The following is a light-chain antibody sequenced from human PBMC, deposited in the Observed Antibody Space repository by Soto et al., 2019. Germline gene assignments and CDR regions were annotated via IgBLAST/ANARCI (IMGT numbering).Light chain of an antibody. J-gene: IGKJ3*01. V-gene: IGKV3-20*01. CDR3: QQYGSSPQVR. CDR2: GAS. Sequence: EIVLTQSPGTLSLSPGERATLSCRASQSVSSSYLAWYQQKPGQAPRRLIYGASSRATGIPDRFSGSGSGTDFTLTISRLEPEDFAVYYCQQYGSSPQVRFGPGTKVDIK. CDR1: QSVSSSY.